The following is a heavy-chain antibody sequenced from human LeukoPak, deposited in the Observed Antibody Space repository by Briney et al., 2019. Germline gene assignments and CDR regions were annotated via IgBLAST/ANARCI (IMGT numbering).Heavy chain of an antibody. J-gene: IGHJ4*02. CDR3: ASNQLLPYYFDY. Sequence: SRTLSLTWTVSGGSISRGGDYWDWIRQHPGKGLEWIVYIYYTRSTNYSPCLKRRVTISVDTSKNEFSLKLSSVTAADTAVYYCASNQLLPYYFDYWGQGTLVTVSS. D-gene: IGHD3-22*01. CDR2: IYYTRST. V-gene: IGHV4-31*02. CDR1: GGSISRGGDY.